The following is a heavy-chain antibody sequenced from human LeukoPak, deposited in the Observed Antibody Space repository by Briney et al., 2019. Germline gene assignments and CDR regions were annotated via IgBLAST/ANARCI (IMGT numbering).Heavy chain of an antibody. CDR1: GFTFSSYW. D-gene: IGHD1-26*01. CDR3: ARGVFRIVGATPLDY. Sequence: GGSLRPSCAASGFTFSSYWMHWVRQAPGKGLVWVSRINSDGSSTSYADSVKGRFTISRDNAKNTLYLQMNSLRAEDTAVYYCARGVFRIVGATPLDYWGQGTLVTVSS. J-gene: IGHJ4*02. CDR2: INSDGSST. V-gene: IGHV3-74*01.